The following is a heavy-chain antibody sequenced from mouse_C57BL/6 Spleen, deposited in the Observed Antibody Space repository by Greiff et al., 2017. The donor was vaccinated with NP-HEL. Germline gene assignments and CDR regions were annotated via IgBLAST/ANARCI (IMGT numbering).Heavy chain of an antibody. Sequence: EVKLMESGPGLVKPSQSLSLTCSVTGYSITSGYYWNWIRQFPGNKLEWMGYISYDGSNNYNPSLKNRISITRDTSKNQFFLKLNSVTTEDTATYYCARTFYYYGSSLFAYWGQGTLVTVSA. CDR2: ISYDGSN. V-gene: IGHV3-6*01. CDR3: ARTFYYYGSSLFAY. J-gene: IGHJ3*01. D-gene: IGHD1-1*01. CDR1: GYSITSGYY.